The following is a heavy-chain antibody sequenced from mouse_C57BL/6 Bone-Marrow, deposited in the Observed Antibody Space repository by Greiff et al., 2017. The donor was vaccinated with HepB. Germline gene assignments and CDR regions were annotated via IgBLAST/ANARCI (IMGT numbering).Heavy chain of an antibody. J-gene: IGHJ4*01. CDR1: GFTFSDYY. CDR2: ISNGGGST. Sequence: DVMLVESGGGLVQPGGSLKFSCAASGFTFSDYYMYWVRQTPEQRLEWVAYISNGGGSTYYPDTVQGRITISRDNTKNTLYLQMSRLKSEDTAMYYCARHEGHPMDYWGQGTSVTVSS. D-gene: IGHD3-3*01. V-gene: IGHV5-12*01. CDR3: ARHEGHPMDY.